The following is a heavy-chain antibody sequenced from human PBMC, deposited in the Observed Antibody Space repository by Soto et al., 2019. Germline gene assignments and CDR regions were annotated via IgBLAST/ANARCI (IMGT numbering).Heavy chain of an antibody. J-gene: IGHJ5*02. Sequence: QITLKESGPTLVKPTQTLTLTCTFSGFSLRTPKVGVGWIRQPPGKALEWLALIYWDDDRRYNPSLKSRLTITKNTSKNQVVLTMSNMDPADTGTYICAHRPAQYCSAGTCYSGEWFDPWGQGTLVTVSS. CDR2: IYWDDDR. D-gene: IGHD2-15*01. CDR3: AHRPAQYCSAGTCYSGEWFDP. CDR1: GFSLRTPKVG. V-gene: IGHV2-5*02.